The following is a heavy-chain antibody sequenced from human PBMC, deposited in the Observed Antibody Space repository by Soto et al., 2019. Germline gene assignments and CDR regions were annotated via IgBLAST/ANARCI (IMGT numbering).Heavy chain of an antibody. CDR2: IAYSGST. CDR1: GGSVRSDNYY. V-gene: IGHV4-61*01. CDR3: AMRTVFRPRDC. Sequence: QVQLQESGPGLVKPSETLSLTCTVSGGSVRSDNYYWIWIRQPPGKGLEYIGYIAYSGSTNYNPSLKSRVTISVDTTKNQFSLKVASMTAADTAVYYCAMRTVFRPRDCLGQGTLVTVSS. J-gene: IGHJ4*02.